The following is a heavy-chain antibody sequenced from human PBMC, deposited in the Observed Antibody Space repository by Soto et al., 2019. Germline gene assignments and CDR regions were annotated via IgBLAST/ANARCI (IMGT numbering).Heavy chain of an antibody. V-gene: IGHV1-2*04. Sequence: ASVKVSCKASGYTFTGYYMHWVRQAPGQGLEWMGWINPNSGGTNYAQKFQGWVTMTRDTSTSTVYMELSSLRSEDTAVYYCARERGYSGYDPFDYWGQGTLVTVSS. CDR1: GYTFTGYY. CDR3: ARERGYSGYDPFDY. CDR2: INPNSGGT. J-gene: IGHJ4*02. D-gene: IGHD5-12*01.